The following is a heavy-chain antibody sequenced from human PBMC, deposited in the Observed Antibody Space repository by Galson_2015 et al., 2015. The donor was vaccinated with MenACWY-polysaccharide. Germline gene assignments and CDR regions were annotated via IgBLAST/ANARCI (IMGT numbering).Heavy chain of an antibody. D-gene: IGHD2-21*02. J-gene: IGHJ3*01. CDR3: ARDPHCGAGCSIHDAFDV. V-gene: IGHV3-74*01. CDR1: GFTFSSYW. Sequence: SLRLSCAASGFTFSSYWLHWVRQAPGEGLVWVSRIKTDGSSTSYADSVKGRFTVSRGNAKNTVYLQMNSLRVEDTAVYYCARDPHCGAGCSIHDAFDVWGQGTKVTVSS. CDR2: IKTDGSST.